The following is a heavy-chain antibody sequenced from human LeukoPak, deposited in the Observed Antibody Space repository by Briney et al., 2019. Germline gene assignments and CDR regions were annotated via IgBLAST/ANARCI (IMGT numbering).Heavy chain of an antibody. Sequence: ASVKVSCKASGYTFINYGITWVRQAPGQGLEWMGWINPYNGRRNSAQNLQGRVTMTTDTSTNTAYLEVTSLRSNDTAVYYCARGGYSDYDAVDPWGQGTLVTVSS. CDR2: INPYNGRR. J-gene: IGHJ5*02. V-gene: IGHV1-18*01. CDR1: GYTFINYG. D-gene: IGHD5-12*01. CDR3: ARGGYSDYDAVDP.